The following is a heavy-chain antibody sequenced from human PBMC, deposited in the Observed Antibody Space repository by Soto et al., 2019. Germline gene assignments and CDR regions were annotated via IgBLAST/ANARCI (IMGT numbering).Heavy chain of an antibody. CDR2: IYYSGST. CDR3: ARDQGYCSGGSCSLGPHDY. V-gene: IGHV4-61*01. Sequence: QVQLQESGPGLVKPSETLSLTCTVSGGSVSSGSYYWSWIRQPPGKGLEWIGYIYYSGSTNYNPSLKSRVTISVDTSKNQFSLKLSSVTAADTAVYYCARDQGYCSGGSCSLGPHDYWGQGTLVTVSS. D-gene: IGHD2-15*01. J-gene: IGHJ4*02. CDR1: GGSVSSGSYY.